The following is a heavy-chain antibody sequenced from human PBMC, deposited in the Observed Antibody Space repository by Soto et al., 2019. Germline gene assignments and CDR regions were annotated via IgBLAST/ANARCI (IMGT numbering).Heavy chain of an antibody. CDR2: ISGNGEII. J-gene: IGHJ4*02. D-gene: IGHD4-17*01. CDR3: ARDVDADFRTDFDY. Sequence: PGGSLRLSCAASGFTFSAYYIHWIRRAPGKGLEWISYISGNGEIIQYAASARGRFTISRDNAENSVYLEMDSLRAEETALYYCARDVDADFRTDFDYWGRGTLVTVSS. V-gene: IGHV3-11*01. CDR1: GFTFSAYY.